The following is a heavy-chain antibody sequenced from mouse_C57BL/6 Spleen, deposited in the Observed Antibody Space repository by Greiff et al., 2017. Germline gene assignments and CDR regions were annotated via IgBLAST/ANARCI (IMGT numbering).Heavy chain of an antibody. CDR1: GYTFTDYE. D-gene: IGHD1-1*01. J-gene: IGHJ2*01. V-gene: IGHV1-15*01. Sequence: VKLQESGAELVRPGASVTLSCKASGYTFTDYEMHWVKQTPVHGLEWIGAIDPETGGTAYNQKFKGKAILTADKSSSTAYMELRSLTSEDSAVYYCTRRSYAYFDYWGQGTTLTVSS. CDR3: TRRSYAYFDY. CDR2: IDPETGGT.